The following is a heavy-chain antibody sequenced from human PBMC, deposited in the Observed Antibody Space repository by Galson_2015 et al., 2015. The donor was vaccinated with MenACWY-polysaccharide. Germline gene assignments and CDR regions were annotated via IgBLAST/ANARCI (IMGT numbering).Heavy chain of an antibody. V-gene: IGHV4-4*07. CDR1: GGSISSSY. CDR3: ARDGELGVGYYYYYGMDV. Sequence: SETLSLTCTVSGGSISSSYWSWIRRPAGKGLEWIGRIYTSGSTNYNPSLKSRVTMSVDTSKNQFSLKLSSVTAADTAVYYCARDGELGVGYYYYYGMDVWGQGTTVTVSS. CDR2: IYTSGST. D-gene: IGHD7-27*01. J-gene: IGHJ6*02.